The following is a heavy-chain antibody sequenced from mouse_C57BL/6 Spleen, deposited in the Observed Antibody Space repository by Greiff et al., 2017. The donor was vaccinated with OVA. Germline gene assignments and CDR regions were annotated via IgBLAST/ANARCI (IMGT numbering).Heavy chain of an antibody. V-gene: IGHV3-6*01. D-gene: IGHD1-1*01. CDR2: ISYDGSN. CDR3: AREAIYYYGSSSAWFAY. CDR1: GYSITSGYY. Sequence: DVQLQESGPGLVKPSQSLSLTCSVTGYSITSGYYWNWIRQFPGNKLEWMGYISYDGSNNYNPSLKNRISITRDTSKNQFFLKLNSVTTEDTATYYCAREAIYYYGSSSAWFAYWGQGTLVTVSA. J-gene: IGHJ3*01.